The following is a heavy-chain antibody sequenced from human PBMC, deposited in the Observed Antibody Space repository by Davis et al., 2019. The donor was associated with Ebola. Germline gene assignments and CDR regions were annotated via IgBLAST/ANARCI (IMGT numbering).Heavy chain of an antibody. CDR2: IYPGDSNT. CDR1: GYSFTSYW. J-gene: IGHJ4*02. Sequence: GESLKISCKGSGYSFTSYWIGWVRQMPGKGLEWMGIIYPGDSNTRYSPSVQGQVSISADKSISTAYLQWSSLKASDTAMYYCVRRPSLAGAPTDYWGQGTLVTVSS. D-gene: IGHD1-26*01. V-gene: IGHV5-51*01. CDR3: VRRPSLAGAPTDY.